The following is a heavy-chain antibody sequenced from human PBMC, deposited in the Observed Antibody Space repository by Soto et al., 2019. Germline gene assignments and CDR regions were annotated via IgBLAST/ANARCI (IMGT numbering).Heavy chain of an antibody. CDR1: GYSISSGYY. J-gene: IGHJ6*02. D-gene: IGHD3-16*01. V-gene: IGHV4-38-2*02. Sequence: SETLSLTCAVSGYSISSGYYWGWIRQPPGTGLEWIGSISHSGTTYSNPSLNIRVTMSLDTSNTQFSLKLTSVTAADTAMYYCARDQVWVGGVVRTYYYAMDVWGQGTTVTVSS. CDR2: ISHSGTT. CDR3: ARDQVWVGGVVRTYYYAMDV.